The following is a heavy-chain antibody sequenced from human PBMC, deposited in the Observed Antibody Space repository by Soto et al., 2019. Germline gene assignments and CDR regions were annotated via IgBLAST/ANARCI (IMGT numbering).Heavy chain of an antibody. CDR3: AKSGFGDYVWGSYPTGWFAH. CDR2: ISGSGGST. Sequence: GGSLRLSCAASGFTFSSYAMSWVRQAPGKGLEWVSAISGSGGSTYYADSVKGRFTISRDNSKNTLYLQMNSLRAEDTAVYYCAKSGFGDYVWGSYPTGWFAHSGQGTLVTVSS. D-gene: IGHD3-16*02. J-gene: IGHJ5*02. V-gene: IGHV3-23*01. CDR1: GFTFSSYA.